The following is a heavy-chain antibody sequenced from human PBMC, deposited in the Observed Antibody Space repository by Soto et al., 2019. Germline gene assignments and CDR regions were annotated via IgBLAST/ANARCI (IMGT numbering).Heavy chain of an antibody. Sequence: QVQLQESGPGLVKPSQTLSLTCTVSGGSISSGGYYWSWIRQHPGKGLEWIGYIYYSGSTYYNPSLKSRVTISVDTSKNQFSLKLSSVTAADTAVYYCARDLYGDYGYYYGMDVWGQGTTVTVSS. J-gene: IGHJ6*02. CDR3: ARDLYGDYGYYYGMDV. D-gene: IGHD4-17*01. CDR2: IYYSGST. CDR1: GGSISSGGYY. V-gene: IGHV4-31*03.